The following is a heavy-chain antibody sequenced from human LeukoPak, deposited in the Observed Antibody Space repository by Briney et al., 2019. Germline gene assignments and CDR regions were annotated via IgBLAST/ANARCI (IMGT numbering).Heavy chain of an antibody. V-gene: IGHV3-23*01. Sequence: GGSLRLSCAASGFTFSSYAMSWVRQAPGKGLEWVSVVTGSGGNTYYADSVKGRFTISRDNSESTLSLQMNSLRAEDTAVYYCAKEGYMITFGGVIVIGSYFDYWGQGTLVTVSS. J-gene: IGHJ4*02. D-gene: IGHD3-16*02. CDR1: GFTFSSYA. CDR3: AKEGYMITFGGVIVIGSYFDY. CDR2: VTGSGGNT.